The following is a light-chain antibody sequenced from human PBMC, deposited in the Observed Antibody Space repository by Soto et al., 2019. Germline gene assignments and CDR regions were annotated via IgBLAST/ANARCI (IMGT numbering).Light chain of an antibody. V-gene: IGKV3-11*01. CDR2: GAS. CDR1: QSVSSY. CDR3: QQRSNWPIT. Sequence: EMVLTQSPATVSLCPGVRATLSSRASQSVSSYLAWYQQNPGQAPRILIYGASNRDTGIPDRFSGSGSGTDFTLTISRLEPEDFKVYYCQQRSNWPITFGQGTRLEIK. J-gene: IGKJ5*01.